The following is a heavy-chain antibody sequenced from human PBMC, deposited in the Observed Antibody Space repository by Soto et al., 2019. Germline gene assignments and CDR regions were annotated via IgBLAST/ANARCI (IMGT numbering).Heavy chain of an antibody. D-gene: IGHD1-26*01. CDR2: IYYSGAT. CDR3: ARDSFVLGIMTI. V-gene: IGHV4-30-4*01. CDR1: GGSINTTDYY. Sequence: QVQLQESGPRLVKPSQTLSLTCIVSGGSINTTDYYWAWLRQPPGKGLEWMGFIYYSGATYYNPSLKSRFYMSVDTSKRQFYLKVSSVTAADTATYYCARDSFVLGIMTIWGPGTMITVS. J-gene: IGHJ3*02.